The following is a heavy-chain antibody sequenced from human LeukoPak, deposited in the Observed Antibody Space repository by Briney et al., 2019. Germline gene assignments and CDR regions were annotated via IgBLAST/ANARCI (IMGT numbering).Heavy chain of an antibody. D-gene: IGHD3-3*01. CDR3: ARSQITVFGVGAFDY. Sequence: PSETLSLTCAVYGGSFSGYYWSWIRQPPGKRLEWIGEINHSGSTNYNPSLKSRVTISVDTSKNQFSLKLSSVTAADTAVYYCARSQITVFGVGAFDYWGQGTLVTVSS. V-gene: IGHV4-34*01. J-gene: IGHJ4*02. CDR1: GGSFSGYY. CDR2: INHSGST.